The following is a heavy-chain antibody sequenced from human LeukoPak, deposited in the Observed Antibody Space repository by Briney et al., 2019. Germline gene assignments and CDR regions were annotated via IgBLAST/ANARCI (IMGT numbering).Heavy chain of an antibody. J-gene: IGHJ4*02. D-gene: IGHD2-15*01. CDR2: INSDGSEG. CDR1: GFTFSGFW. Sequence: GGSLRLSCAVSGFTFSGFWMSWSRQAPGKGLEWVASINSDGSEGYYADVVKGRFTISRDNVKNSLYLQMNSLRAEDTAVYYCARGYYRVDYWGQGTLVTVSS. CDR3: ARGYYRVDY. V-gene: IGHV3-7*04.